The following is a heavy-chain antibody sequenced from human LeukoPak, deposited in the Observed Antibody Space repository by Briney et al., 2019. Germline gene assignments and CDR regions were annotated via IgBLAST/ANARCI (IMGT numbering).Heavy chain of an antibody. CDR3: ARDGARGSSWYWFDP. D-gene: IGHD6-13*01. CDR1: GGSISSYY. J-gene: IGHJ5*02. V-gene: IGHV4-59*01. Sequence: PSETLSLTCTVSGGSISSYYWSRIRQPPGKGLEWIGYIYYSGSTNYNPSLKSRVTISVDTSKNQFSLKLSSVTAADTAVYYCARDGARGSSWYWFDPWGQGTLVTVSS. CDR2: IYYSGST.